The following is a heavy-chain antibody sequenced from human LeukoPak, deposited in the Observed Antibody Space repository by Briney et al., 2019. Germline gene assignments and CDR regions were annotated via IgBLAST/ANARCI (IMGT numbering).Heavy chain of an antibody. CDR1: GFTFSSYS. CDR3: ARTYDRDAFDI. Sequence: PGGSLRLSCAASGFTFSSYSMNWVRQAPGKGVEGVSYISSSSSTIYYADSVKGRFTISRDNAKNSLYLQMNSLRAEGTAVYYCARTYDRDAFDIWGQGTMVTVSS. J-gene: IGHJ3*02. CDR2: ISSSSSTI. D-gene: IGHD3-22*01. V-gene: IGHV3-48*01.